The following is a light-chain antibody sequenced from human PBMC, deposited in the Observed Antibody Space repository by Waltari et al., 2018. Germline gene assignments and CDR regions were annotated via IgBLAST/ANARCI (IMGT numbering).Light chain of an antibody. CDR2: GNN. CDR3: QSYDNSLVV. J-gene: IGLJ2*01. V-gene: IGLV1-40*01. Sequence: QSVLTQPPSVSGAPGQRVTISCTGSSSNIGAGLDVHWYQQLPGTAPKLLIYGNNNRPSGVPDRFSCSKSGTSASLAITGLQAEDEADYYCQSYDNSLVVFGGGTKLTAL. CDR1: SSNIGAGLD.